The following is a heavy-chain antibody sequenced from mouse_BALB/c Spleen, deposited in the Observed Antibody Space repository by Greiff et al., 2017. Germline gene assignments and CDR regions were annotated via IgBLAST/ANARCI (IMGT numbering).Heavy chain of an antibody. Sequence: ESGPELVKPGASVKMSCKASGYTFTSYVMHWVKQKPGQGLEWIGYINPYNDGTKYNEKFKGKATLTSDKSSSTAYMELSSLTSEDSAVYYCARERSYDYAWFAYWGQGTLVTVSA. CDR2: INPYNDGT. J-gene: IGHJ3*01. V-gene: IGHV1-14*01. CDR1: GYTFTSYV. CDR3: ARERSYDYAWFAY. D-gene: IGHD2-4*01.